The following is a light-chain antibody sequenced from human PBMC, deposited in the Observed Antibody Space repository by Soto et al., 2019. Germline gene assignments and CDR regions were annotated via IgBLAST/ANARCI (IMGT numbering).Light chain of an antibody. J-gene: IGLJ1*01. CDR3: SSYRSSSTGYV. Sequence: QSALTQPPSASGSPGQSVTISCTGTSSDVGGYNYVSWYQQHPGKAPKLMIYEVSKRPSGVPDRFSGSKSGNTASLTVSGLQAEDEADYYCSSYRSSSTGYVFGTGTKLTVL. CDR1: SSDVGGYNY. CDR2: EVS. V-gene: IGLV2-8*01.